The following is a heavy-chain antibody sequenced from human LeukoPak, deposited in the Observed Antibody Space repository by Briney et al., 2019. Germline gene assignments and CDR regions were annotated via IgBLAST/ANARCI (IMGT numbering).Heavy chain of an antibody. Sequence: GGSLRLSCAASGFSFRDYYMAWIRQAPGKGLEWIAFISDSRGYTDYADSVKGRFTISRDNAKNSLFLKMNSLRADDTAVYYCVRGFDSARAFDFWGQGTLVIVSS. CDR2: ISDSRGYT. D-gene: IGHD3-10*01. J-gene: IGHJ4*02. V-gene: IGHV3-11*06. CDR1: GFSFRDYY. CDR3: VRGFDSARAFDF.